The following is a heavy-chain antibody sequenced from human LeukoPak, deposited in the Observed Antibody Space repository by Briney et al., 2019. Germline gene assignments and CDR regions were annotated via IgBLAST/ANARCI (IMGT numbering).Heavy chain of an antibody. J-gene: IGHJ4*02. V-gene: IGHV5-51*01. CDR1: GYSFTSYW. D-gene: IGHD3-22*01. CDR2: IYPGDSDT. CDR3: ARQYYYYDSSGYYFPFDY. Sequence: GESLKISCKGSGYSFTSYWIGWVRQMPGKGLEWMGIIYPGDSDTRYSPSFQGQVTISADKSISTAYLQWSSLKASDTTKYYCARQYYYYDSSGYYFPFDYWGQGTLVTVSS.